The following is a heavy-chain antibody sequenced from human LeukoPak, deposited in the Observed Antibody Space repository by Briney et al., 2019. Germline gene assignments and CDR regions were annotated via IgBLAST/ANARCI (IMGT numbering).Heavy chain of an antibody. CDR3: ARHDQSRGGYTIGIFDY. CDR2: IYYSGST. Sequence: PSETLSLTCTVSGGSISSYYWSWIRQPPGKGLEWIGYIYYSGSTNYNPSLKSRVTISVDTSKNQFSLKLSSVTAADTAVYYCARHDQSRGGYTIGIFDYWGQGTLVTVSS. CDR1: GGSISSYY. D-gene: IGHD3-22*01. J-gene: IGHJ4*02. V-gene: IGHV4-59*08.